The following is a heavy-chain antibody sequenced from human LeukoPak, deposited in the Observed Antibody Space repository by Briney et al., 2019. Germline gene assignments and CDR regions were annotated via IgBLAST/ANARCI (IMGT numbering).Heavy chain of an antibody. CDR3: AREGYSSSWYAKNWFDP. J-gene: IGHJ5*02. V-gene: IGHV1-69*04. Sequence: SVKVSCKASGGTFSSYAISWVRQAPGQGLEWMGRIIPILGIANYAQKFQGRVTITADKSTSTAYMELSSLRSEDMAVYYCAREGYSSSWYAKNWFDPWGQGTLVTVSS. CDR1: GGTFSSYA. D-gene: IGHD6-13*01. CDR2: IIPILGIA.